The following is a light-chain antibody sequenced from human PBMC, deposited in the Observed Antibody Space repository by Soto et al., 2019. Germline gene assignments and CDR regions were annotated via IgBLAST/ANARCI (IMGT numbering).Light chain of an antibody. V-gene: IGKV3-15*01. CDR2: GAS. J-gene: IGKJ1*01. CDR1: QSVSSK. Sequence: EIVMTQSPATLSVSPGERATLSCRASQSVSSKLAWYQQKPGQPPRLLIYGASTRATGIPARFSGSGSGTEFTLTISSLQSEDFAVYYCQQYSNWPPWTFGQGTKVDIK. CDR3: QQYSNWPPWT.